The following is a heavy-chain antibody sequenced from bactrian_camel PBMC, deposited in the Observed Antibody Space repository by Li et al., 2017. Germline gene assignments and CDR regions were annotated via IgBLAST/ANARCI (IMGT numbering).Heavy chain of an antibody. V-gene: IGHV3-2*01. CDR3: ATDSGGYFTTPIPEFHY. J-gene: IGHJ4*01. CDR2: IYSETGNT. CDR1: GFTADTYY. D-gene: IGHD2*01. Sequence: HVQLVESGEGLVQPGGSLRLACAASGFTADTYYMNWVRQVPGKGLEWVSSIYSETGNTYYANSVKDRFTISRDDAKNTVSLQMNSLKSEDTALYYCATDSGGYFTTPIPEFHYWGQ.